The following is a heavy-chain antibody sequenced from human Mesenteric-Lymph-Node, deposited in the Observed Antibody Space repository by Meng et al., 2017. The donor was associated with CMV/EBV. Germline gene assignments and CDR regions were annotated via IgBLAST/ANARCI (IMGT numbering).Heavy chain of an antibody. CDR1: GFTFSPYE. CDR3: TRHRGYYGMDV. CDR2: IRSKAYGGTT. J-gene: IGHJ6*02. D-gene: IGHD3-16*02. Sequence: GGSLRLSCEASGFTFSPYEMDWVRQAPGKGLEWVGFIRSKAYGGTTEYAASVKGRFTISRDDSKSIAYLQMNSLKTEDTAVYYCTRHRGYYGMDVWGQGTTVTVSS. V-gene: IGHV3-49*04.